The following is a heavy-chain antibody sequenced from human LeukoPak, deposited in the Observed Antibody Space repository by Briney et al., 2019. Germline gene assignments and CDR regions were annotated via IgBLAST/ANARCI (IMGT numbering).Heavy chain of an antibody. Sequence: GGSLRLSCAASGFTFSSYSMNWVRQAPGKGLEWVSYISSSSSTIYYADSVKGRFTIPRDSAKNTLYLQMNSLRAKDTAVYYSARGEQHLVPVFGIGHVSNIYYYYYYMDVWGKGTTVTVSS. CDR1: GFTFSSYS. V-gene: IGHV3-48*01. D-gene: IGHD6-13*01. J-gene: IGHJ6*03. CDR2: ISSSSSTI. CDR3: ARGEQHLVPVFGIGHVSNIYYYYYYMDV.